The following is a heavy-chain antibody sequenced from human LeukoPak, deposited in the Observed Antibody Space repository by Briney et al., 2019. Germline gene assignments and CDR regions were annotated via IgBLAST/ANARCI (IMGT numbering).Heavy chain of an antibody. Sequence: GGSLRLSCAASGFTVSSNYMSWVRQAPGKGLEWVSVIYSGGSTYYADSVKGRFTISRDNSKNTLYLQKNSVSAEDTAVYDCARVVRATTGIDYWGQGTLVTVSS. J-gene: IGHJ4*02. CDR2: IYSGGST. D-gene: IGHD4-11*01. CDR3: ARVVRATTGIDY. V-gene: IGHV3-53*01. CDR1: GFTVSSNY.